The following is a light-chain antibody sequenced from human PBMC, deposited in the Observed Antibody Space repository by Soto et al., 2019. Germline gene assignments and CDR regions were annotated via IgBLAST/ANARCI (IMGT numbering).Light chain of an antibody. V-gene: IGKV2-30*01. CDR3: MQGTHWPFT. Sequence: DVVMTQSPLSLPVTLGQPASISCRSSQSLVFRSGNIYLTWFQQSPGHDPRRLIYKVSDRESGVPDRSSGSGSDTNFTLRIRRVEPEDVGVYFCMQGTHWPFTFGQGTKLEIK. CDR1: QSLVFRSGNIY. J-gene: IGKJ2*01. CDR2: KVS.